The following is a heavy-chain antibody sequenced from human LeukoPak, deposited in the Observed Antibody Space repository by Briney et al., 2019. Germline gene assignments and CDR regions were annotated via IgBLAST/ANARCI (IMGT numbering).Heavy chain of an antibody. V-gene: IGHV3-9*01. Sequence: QPGGSLRLSCAASGFTFDDYAMHWVRQAPGKGLEWVSGIGWNSGSIGYADSVKGRFTISRDNAKNSLYLQMNSLRAEDTALYYCAKDWQRYSSGWYYYYFDYWGQGTLVTVSS. J-gene: IGHJ4*02. CDR2: IGWNSGSI. CDR3: AKDWQRYSSGWYYYYFDY. CDR1: GFTFDDYA. D-gene: IGHD6-19*01.